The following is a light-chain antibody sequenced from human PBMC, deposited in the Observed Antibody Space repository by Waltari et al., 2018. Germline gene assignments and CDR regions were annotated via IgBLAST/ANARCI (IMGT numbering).Light chain of an antibody. J-gene: IGKJ1*01. CDR1: QSVSRA. Sequence: EIVLTQSPGSLSSSPGERVTLSCRAIQSVSRALAWYQQKPGQDPRLLIFGASSGSETDFSLTISRLEPEDFAVYYCQHYVRLPATFGRGTKVEIK. V-gene: IGKV3-20*01. CDR3: QHYVRLPAT. CDR2: GAS.